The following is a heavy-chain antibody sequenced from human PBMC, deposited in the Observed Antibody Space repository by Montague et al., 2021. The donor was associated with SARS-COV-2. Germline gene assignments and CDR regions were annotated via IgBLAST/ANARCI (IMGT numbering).Heavy chain of an antibody. Sequence: SETLSLTCTVSGGSISSSSHYWGWIRQPPGKGLDWIGSIYYSGSTYYKPSLKSRVTIYVDTSKNQFSLKLSSVTATDTAVYYCARLDRDITIFGVLRGYFDLWGRGTLVTVSS. CDR3: ARLDRDITIFGVLRGYFDL. CDR2: IYYSGST. V-gene: IGHV4-39*01. J-gene: IGHJ2*01. CDR1: GGSISSSSHY. D-gene: IGHD3-3*01.